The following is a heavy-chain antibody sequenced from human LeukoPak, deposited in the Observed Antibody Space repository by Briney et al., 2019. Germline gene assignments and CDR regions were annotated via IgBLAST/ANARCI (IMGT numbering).Heavy chain of an antibody. CDR1: GFTFSNAW. J-gene: IGHJ4*02. Sequence: GGSLRLSCAASGFTFSNAWMSWVRQAPGKGLEWVGHIKSKTDGETTDYAAPVKGRFTISRDDSKNTLYLQMNTLKTEDTAVYYCTRQHLVLDYWGQGTLVTVSS. CDR3: TRQHLVLDY. D-gene: IGHD6-13*01. V-gene: IGHV3-15*01. CDR2: IKSKTDGETT.